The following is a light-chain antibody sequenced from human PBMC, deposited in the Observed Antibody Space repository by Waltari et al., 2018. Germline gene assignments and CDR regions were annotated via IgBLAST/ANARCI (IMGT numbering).Light chain of an antibody. J-gene: IGKJ5*01. V-gene: IGKV3-11*01. CDR3: QQRSSWPPRT. CDR2: DAS. Sequence: EIVLTQSPATLSLSPGERATLSCRASQTVGSYLAWYQQKPGQAPRLRIYDASTRATGIPARFSGSGSGTDFTLTISRLEPEDFAVYYCQQRSSWPPRTFGQGTRLESK. CDR1: QTVGSY.